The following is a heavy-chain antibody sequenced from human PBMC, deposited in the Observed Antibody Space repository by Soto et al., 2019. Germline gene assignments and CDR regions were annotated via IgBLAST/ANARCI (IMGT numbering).Heavy chain of an antibody. V-gene: IGHV3-23*01. Sequence: GGSLRLSCAASGFTFSSYAMSWVRQAPGKGLEWVSAISGSGGSTYYADSVKGRFTISRDNSKNTLYLQMNSLRAEDTAVYYCAKGIRITMIVVVTHFDYWGQGTLVTVPS. D-gene: IGHD3-22*01. J-gene: IGHJ4*02. CDR2: ISGSGGST. CDR1: GFTFSSYA. CDR3: AKGIRITMIVVVTHFDY.